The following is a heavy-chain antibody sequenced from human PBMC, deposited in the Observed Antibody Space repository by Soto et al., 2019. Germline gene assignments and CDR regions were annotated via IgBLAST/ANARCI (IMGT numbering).Heavy chain of an antibody. CDR3: ARGRGVGGGYYYYGMDV. CDR1: GGSFSGYY. Sequence: QVQLQQWGAGLLKPSETLSLTCAVYGGSFSGYYWSWIRQPPGQGLEWIGEINHSGSTNYNPSLKSRVTISVDTSKSQFSLKLSSVTAADTAVYYCARGRGVGGGYYYYGMDVWGQGTTVTVSS. V-gene: IGHV4-34*01. D-gene: IGHD2-15*01. J-gene: IGHJ6*02. CDR2: INHSGST.